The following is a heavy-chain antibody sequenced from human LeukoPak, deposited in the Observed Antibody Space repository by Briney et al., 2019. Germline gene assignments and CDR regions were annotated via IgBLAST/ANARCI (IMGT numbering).Heavy chain of an antibody. Sequence: SCKVSGYTLTELSMHWVRQAPGKGLEWVAIISYDGSSKYYADSVRGRFTISRDNSKNTLYLQLNSLRAEDTAMYYCARDDIVRAVLDYWGQGTLVTVSS. J-gene: IGHJ4*02. CDR3: ARDDIVRAVLDY. V-gene: IGHV3-30-3*01. CDR2: ISYDGSSK. CDR1: GYTLTELS. D-gene: IGHD2-15*01.